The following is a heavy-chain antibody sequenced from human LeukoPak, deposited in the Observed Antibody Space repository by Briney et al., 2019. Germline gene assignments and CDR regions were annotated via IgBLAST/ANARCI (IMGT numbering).Heavy chain of an antibody. J-gene: IGHJ4*02. Sequence: PSETLSLTCILSGGSLSSYYWRWLRQPPGGGLEWFGYIYYSGSTNYNPSLKSRVTISVDTSKNQFSLKLSSVTAADTAVYYCARHRYSGYDYRDRYYFDYWGQGTLVTVSS. CDR1: GGSLSSYY. CDR2: IYYSGST. CDR3: ARHRYSGYDYRDRYYFDY. V-gene: IGHV4-59*08. D-gene: IGHD5-12*01.